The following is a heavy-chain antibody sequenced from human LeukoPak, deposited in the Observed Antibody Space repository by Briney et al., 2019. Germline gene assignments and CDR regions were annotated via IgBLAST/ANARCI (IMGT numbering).Heavy chain of an antibody. V-gene: IGHV1-69*13. CDR1: GGTFSSYA. J-gene: IGHJ4*02. Sequence: GASVKVSCKASGGTFSSYAISWVRQAPGQGLEWMGGIIPIFGTANYAQKFQGRVTITADESTSTAYMELSSLRAEDTAVYYCASYCGGDCGTRGYYFDYWGQGTLVTVSS. D-gene: IGHD2-21*02. CDR2: IIPIFGTA. CDR3: ASYCGGDCGTRGYYFDY.